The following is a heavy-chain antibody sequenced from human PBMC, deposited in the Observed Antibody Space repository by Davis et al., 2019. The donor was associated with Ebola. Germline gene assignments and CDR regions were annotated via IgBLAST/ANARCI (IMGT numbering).Heavy chain of an antibody. D-gene: IGHD3-16*01. CDR1: GFTFSSYG. J-gene: IGHJ4*02. CDR3: ARGYGGVFDY. CDR2: ISYDGSNK. V-gene: IGHV3-30*03. Sequence: GESLKISCAASGFTFSSYGMHWVRQAPGKGLEWVAVISYDGSNKYYADSVKGRFTISRDNSKNTLYLQMNSLRAEDTAVYYCARGYGGVFDYWGQGTLVTVSS.